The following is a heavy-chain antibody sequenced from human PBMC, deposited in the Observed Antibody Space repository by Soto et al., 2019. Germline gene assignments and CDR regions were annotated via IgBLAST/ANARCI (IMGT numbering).Heavy chain of an antibody. CDR2: IIPIFGTA. Sequence: QVQLVQSGAEVKKPGSSVKVSCKASGGTFSSYAISWVRQAPGQGLEWMGGIIPIFGTAHYAQKFQGRVTITADESTSTAYMELSSLRSEDTAVYYCAIVGGLGFGELQSTEVRYRHWYFDLWGRGTLVTVSS. CDR1: GGTFSSYA. CDR3: AIVGGLGFGELQSTEVRYRHWYFDL. D-gene: IGHD3-10*01. J-gene: IGHJ2*01. V-gene: IGHV1-69*12.